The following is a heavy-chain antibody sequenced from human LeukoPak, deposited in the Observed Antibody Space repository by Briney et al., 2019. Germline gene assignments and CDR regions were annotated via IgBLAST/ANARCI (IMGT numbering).Heavy chain of an antibody. V-gene: IGHV3-21*01. Sequence: PGGSPSLSCAASGFTFSSYSMNWVRQAPGKGLEWVSSISSSSSYIYYADSVKGRFTISRANAKNSLYLQMNSLRAEDTAVYYCARGSYDFWSGIHAFDIWGQGTMVTAYS. D-gene: IGHD3-3*01. CDR2: ISSSSSYI. CDR3: ARGSYDFWSGIHAFDI. CDR1: GFTFSSYS. J-gene: IGHJ3*02.